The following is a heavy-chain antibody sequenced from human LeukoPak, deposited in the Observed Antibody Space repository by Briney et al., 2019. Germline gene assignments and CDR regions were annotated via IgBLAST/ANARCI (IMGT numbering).Heavy chain of an antibody. Sequence: GGSLRLSCAASGFTFSSYGMHWVRQAPGKGLEWVAVISYDGSNKYYADSVKGRFTISRDNSKNTLYLQMNSLRAEDTAVYYCARGRHANTFDYWGQGTLVTVSS. D-gene: IGHD2/OR15-2a*01. CDR3: ARGRHANTFDY. CDR1: GFTFSSYG. CDR2: ISYDGSNK. V-gene: IGHV3-30*03. J-gene: IGHJ4*02.